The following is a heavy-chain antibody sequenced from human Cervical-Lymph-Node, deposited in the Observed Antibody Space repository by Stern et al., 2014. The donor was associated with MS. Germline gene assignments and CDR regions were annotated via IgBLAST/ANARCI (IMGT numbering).Heavy chain of an antibody. Sequence: VQLVESGGGVVQPGRALRLACAAAGFTFRSSGMPWVGQAPGKGLEWRAIIWYDGSNTYYADSVKGRFTISRDNSKNTLYLQMNSLRAEDTAVYYCAREGGNTAEYFQHWGQGTLVTVSS. D-gene: IGHD4-23*01. J-gene: IGHJ1*01. CDR1: GFTFRSSG. CDR3: AREGGNTAEYFQH. V-gene: IGHV3-33*01. CDR2: IWYDGSNT.